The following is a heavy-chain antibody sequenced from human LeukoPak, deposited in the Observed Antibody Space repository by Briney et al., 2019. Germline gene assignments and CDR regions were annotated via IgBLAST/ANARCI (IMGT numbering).Heavy chain of an antibody. V-gene: IGHV4-39*01. CDR1: GGSISSSSYY. CDR2: IYYSSST. CDR3: ATPGRIAVAGQFDY. J-gene: IGHJ4*02. Sequence: SETLSLTCTVSGGSISSSSYYWGWIRQPPGKGLEWIGSIYYSSSTYYNPSLKSRVTISVDTSKNQFSLMLNSVTAADTAVYYCATPGRIAVAGQFDYWGQGTLVTVSS. D-gene: IGHD6-19*01.